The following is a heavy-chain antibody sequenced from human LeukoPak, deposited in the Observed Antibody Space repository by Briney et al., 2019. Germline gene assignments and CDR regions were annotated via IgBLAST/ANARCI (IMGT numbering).Heavy chain of an antibody. J-gene: IGHJ4*02. CDR1: GGSISSYY. V-gene: IGHV4-59*01. CDR3: ARTTLVRGVTVDY. CDR2: IYYSGST. Sequence: SETLSLTCTVSGGSISSYYWSWIRQPPGKGLEWIGYIYYSGSTNYNPSLKSRVTISVDTSKNQFSLKLSSVTAADTAVYYCARTTLVRGVTVDYWGQGTLVTVSS. D-gene: IGHD3-10*01.